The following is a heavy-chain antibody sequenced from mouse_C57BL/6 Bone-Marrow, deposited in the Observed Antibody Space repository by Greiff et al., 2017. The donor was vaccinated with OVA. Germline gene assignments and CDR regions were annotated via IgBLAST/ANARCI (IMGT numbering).Heavy chain of an antibody. CDR2: IYPSDSET. D-gene: IGHD1-1*01. CDR1: GYTFTSYW. Sequence: QVQLQQSGAELVRPGSSVKLSCKASGYTFTSYWMDWVKQRPGQGLEWIGNIYPSDSETHYNQKFKDKATLTVDKSSSTAYMQLSSLTSEDSAVYYCAREYYGSSPAWFAYWGQGTLVTVSA. V-gene: IGHV1-61*01. J-gene: IGHJ3*01. CDR3: AREYYGSSPAWFAY.